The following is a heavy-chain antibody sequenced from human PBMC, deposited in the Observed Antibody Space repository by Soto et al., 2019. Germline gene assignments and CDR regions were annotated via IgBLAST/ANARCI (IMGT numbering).Heavy chain of an antibody. CDR1: GFTFSDYY. J-gene: IGHJ4*02. V-gene: IGHV3-11*01. CDR2: ISSSGSTI. D-gene: IGHD6-13*01. CDR3: AREVTAAGPEPFDY. Sequence: PGGSLRLSCATSGFTFSDYYMSWIRQAPGKGLEWVSYISSSGSTIYYADSVKGRFTISRDNAKNSLYLQMNSLRAEDTAVYYCAREVTAAGPEPFDYWGQGTLVTVSS.